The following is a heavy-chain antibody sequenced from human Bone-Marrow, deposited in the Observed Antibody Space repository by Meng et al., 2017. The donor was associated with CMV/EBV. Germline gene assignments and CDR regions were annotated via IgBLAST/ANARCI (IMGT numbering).Heavy chain of an antibody. CDR1: GFSLSTSGVA. CDR3: AHSSHYCSSSTCLRPFDY. V-gene: IGHV2-5*01. J-gene: IGHJ4*02. Sequence: SGPTLVKPTQTLTLTCTFSGFSLSTSGVAVGWIRQPPGKALEWLALIYWYDDKRYSPSLKSRLTITKDTSKNQVVLTMTNMDPVDTATYYCAHSSHYCSSSTCLRPFDYWGQGTLVTVSS. D-gene: IGHD2-2*01. CDR2: IYWYDDK.